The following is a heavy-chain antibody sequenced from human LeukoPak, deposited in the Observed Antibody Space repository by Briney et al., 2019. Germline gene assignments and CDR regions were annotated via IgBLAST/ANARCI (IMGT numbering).Heavy chain of an antibody. Sequence: GGSLRLSCAASGFTVSSDYMSWVRQAPGKGLEWVSVIYSGGSTYYADSVRGRFTISRDNSENTLYLQMNSLRAEDTAMYYCARDSHYDVSGSDYWGQGTLVTVSS. V-gene: IGHV3-53*01. CDR3: ARDSHYDVSGSDY. J-gene: IGHJ4*02. D-gene: IGHD3-22*01. CDR1: GFTVSSDY. CDR2: IYSGGST.